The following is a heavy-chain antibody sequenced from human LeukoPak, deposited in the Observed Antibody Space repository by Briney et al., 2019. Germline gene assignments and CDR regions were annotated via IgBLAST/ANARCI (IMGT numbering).Heavy chain of an antibody. CDR3: ARVSLVRGAPDYYFDY. Sequence: SETLSLTCTVSGGSIGFSFWGWIRQPPGKGREWIGYIYYSGSTTYNPSLKSRVTISVDTSKNQFSLKLNSVTAADTAVYYCARVSLVRGAPDYYFDYWGQGTLVTVSS. V-gene: IGHV4-59*08. CDR1: GGSIGFSF. J-gene: IGHJ4*02. CDR2: IYYSGST. D-gene: IGHD3-10*01.